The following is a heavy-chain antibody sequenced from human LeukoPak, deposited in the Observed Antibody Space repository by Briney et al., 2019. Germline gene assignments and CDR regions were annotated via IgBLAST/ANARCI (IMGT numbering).Heavy chain of an antibody. Sequence: RGSLRLSCAASGFTFRSYRMNWVRQAPGKGLEWVASIKQGESERYYVDSVNGRFTISRDNAKNSLYLQMNSLRAEDTAVYYCARGDNSAFDISGQGKPCTVSS. V-gene: IGHV3-7*04. CDR3: ARGDNSAFDI. J-gene: IGHJ3*02. D-gene: IGHD3-22*01. CDR1: GFTFRSYR. CDR2: IKQGESER.